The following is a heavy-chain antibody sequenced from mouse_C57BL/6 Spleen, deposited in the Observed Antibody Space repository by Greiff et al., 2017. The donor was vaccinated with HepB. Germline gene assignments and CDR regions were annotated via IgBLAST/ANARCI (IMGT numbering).Heavy chain of an antibody. CDR2: IHPNSGST. J-gene: IGHJ4*01. D-gene: IGHD1-1*01. V-gene: IGHV1-64*01. CDR3: ARSSLYYGSSYYAMDY. Sequence: QVQLKQPGAELVKPGASVKLSCKASGYTFTSYWMHWVKQRPGQGLEWIGMIHPNSGSTNYNEKFKSKATLTVDKSSSTAYMQLSSLTSEDSAVYYCARSSLYYGSSYYAMDYWGQGTSVTVSS. CDR1: GYTFTSYW.